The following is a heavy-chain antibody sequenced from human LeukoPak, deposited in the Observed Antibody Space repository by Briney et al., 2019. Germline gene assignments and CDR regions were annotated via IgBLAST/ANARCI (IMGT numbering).Heavy chain of an antibody. CDR3: ARRDIVVVVSASDY. D-gene: IGHD2-15*01. CDR1: GFTFSDTW. CDR2: IRSDGSDT. V-gene: IGHV3-74*01. Sequence: GGSLRLSCAASGFTFSDTWMHWVRQAPGEGLVWVSRIRSDGSDTRYAESVKGRFTISRDNAKNTLYLQMNSLRVDDTAVYYCARRDIVVVVSASDYWGQGTLVTVSS. J-gene: IGHJ4*02.